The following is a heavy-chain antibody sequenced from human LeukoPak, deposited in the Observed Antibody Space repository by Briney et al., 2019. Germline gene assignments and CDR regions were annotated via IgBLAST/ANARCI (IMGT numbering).Heavy chain of an antibody. CDR1: GYSFTSYW. Sequence: GESLKISCKGSGYSFTSYWISWVRQMPGKGLEWMGRIDPSDSYTNYSPSFQGHVTISADKSISTAYLQWGSLKASDTAMYYCATGAIVVVPAASREFDYWGQGTLVTVSS. D-gene: IGHD2-2*01. CDR3: ATGAIVVVPAASREFDY. CDR2: IDPSDSYT. V-gene: IGHV5-10-1*01. J-gene: IGHJ4*02.